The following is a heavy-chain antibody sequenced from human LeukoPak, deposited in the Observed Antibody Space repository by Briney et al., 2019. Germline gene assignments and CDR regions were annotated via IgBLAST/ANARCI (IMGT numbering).Heavy chain of an antibody. CDR2: INPNTGGP. CDR3: AKGPVSAIVGATTLDY. Sequence: GASVKVSCKASGYTFTDYYIHWVRQAPGQGLEWMGWINPNTGGPFYAQKFQGRVTMTRDTSITTAYMELSRLRSDDTAVYYCAKGPVSAIVGATTLDYWGQGTLVTVSS. CDR1: GYTFTDYY. J-gene: IGHJ4*02. D-gene: IGHD1-26*01. V-gene: IGHV1-2*02.